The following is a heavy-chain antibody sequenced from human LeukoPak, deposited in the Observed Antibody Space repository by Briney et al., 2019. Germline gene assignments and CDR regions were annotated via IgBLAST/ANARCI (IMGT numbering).Heavy chain of an antibody. D-gene: IGHD1-26*01. CDR2: ISYDGSKK. CDR3: ALVGAVGDDAFDI. V-gene: IGHV3-30*03. J-gene: IGHJ3*02. Sequence: PGGSLRLSCAASGFTFSSYGMHWVRQAPGKGLEWVAVISYDGSKKYYADSVKGRFTISRDNSKNTLYLQMNSLRAEDTAVYYCALVGAVGDDAFDIWGQGTMVTVSS. CDR1: GFTFSSYG.